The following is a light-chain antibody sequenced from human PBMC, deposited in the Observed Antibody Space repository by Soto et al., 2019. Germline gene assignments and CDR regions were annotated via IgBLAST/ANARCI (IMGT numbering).Light chain of an antibody. CDR2: DAS. J-gene: IGKJ1*01. CDR3: QQYDNLLTWT. Sequence: DIQMTQSPSSLSASVGDRVTITCQASQDISNYLNWYQQKPGKAPKLLIYDASNLETGVPSRFSVSGSGTDFTFTISSLQPEDIATYYCQQYDNLLTWTFGQGTKVEIK. V-gene: IGKV1-33*01. CDR1: QDISNY.